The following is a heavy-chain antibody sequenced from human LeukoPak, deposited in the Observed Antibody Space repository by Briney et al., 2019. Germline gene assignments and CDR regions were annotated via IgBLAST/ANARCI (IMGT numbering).Heavy chain of an antibody. CDR1: GGSISSSNYY. Sequence: SEALSLTCTVSGGSISSSNYYWGWIRRPPGKGLEWIGSIYYSGSTYYNLSLKSRVTISVDTSKNQFSLKLSSVTAADTAVYYCARQLYSYGAYFDYWGQGTLVTVSP. CDR3: ARQLYSYGAYFDY. V-gene: IGHV4-39*01. CDR2: IYYSGST. J-gene: IGHJ4*02. D-gene: IGHD5-18*01.